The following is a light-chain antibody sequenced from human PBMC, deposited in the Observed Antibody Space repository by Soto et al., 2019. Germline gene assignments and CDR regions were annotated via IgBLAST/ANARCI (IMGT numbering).Light chain of an antibody. CDR3: QSYDSSLSGSRV. V-gene: IGLV1-40*01. Sequence: QSVRTQPPSVSGAPGQRVTRSCTGSSSNIGAGYDVHWYQQLPGTAPKLLIYGNSNRPSGVPDRFSGSKSGTSASLAITGLQAEDEADYYCQSYDSSLSGSRVFGTETKVTVL. J-gene: IGLJ1*01. CDR1: SSNIGAGYD. CDR2: GNS.